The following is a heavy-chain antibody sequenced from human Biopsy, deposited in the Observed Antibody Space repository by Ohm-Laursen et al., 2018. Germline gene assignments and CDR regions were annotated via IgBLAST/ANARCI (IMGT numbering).Heavy chain of an antibody. CDR2: ISHTGYT. CDR3: ARGSNEYGGLYFPH. D-gene: IGHD4-23*01. V-gene: IGHV4-59*08. CDR1: GGSFTGHY. J-gene: IGHJ1*01. Sequence: GTLSLTCTVSGGSFTGHYWTWIRQPPGKGLEWIGHISHTGYTRYKSSLKSRVTISLDTSRKHFSLRLTSLAAADTAVYYCARGSNEYGGLYFPHWGQGTLVTVSS.